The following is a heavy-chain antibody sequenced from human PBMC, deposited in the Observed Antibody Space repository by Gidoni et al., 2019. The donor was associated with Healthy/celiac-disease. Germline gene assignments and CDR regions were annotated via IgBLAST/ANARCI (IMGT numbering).Heavy chain of an antibody. CDR2: IYYSGST. CDR1: GGSISSSSYY. J-gene: IGHJ4*02. CDR3: ARHARYCSGGSCPRGYFDY. V-gene: IGHV4-39*01. D-gene: IGHD2-15*01. Sequence: QLQLQESGPGLVKPSETLSLTCTVSGGSISSSSYYWGWIRQPPGKGLEWIGSIYYSGSTYYNPSLKSRVTISVDTSKNQFSLKLSSVTAADTAVYYCARHARYCSGGSCPRGYFDYWGQGTLVTVSS.